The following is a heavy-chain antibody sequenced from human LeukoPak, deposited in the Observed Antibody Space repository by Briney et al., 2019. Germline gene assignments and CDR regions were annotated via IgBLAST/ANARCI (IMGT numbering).Heavy chain of an antibody. CDR2: IYYSGIT. CDR1: GGSISRDY. CDR3: ARRTGIAVAGPDATFDY. V-gene: IGHV4-59*08. Sequence: TSETLSLTCTVSGGSISRDYWSWIRQPPGKGLEWVGYIYYSGITNYNPSLKRRVTISVHTSKNQFSLKLSSVTAADTAVYYCARRTGIAVAGPDATFDYWGQGTLVTVSP. D-gene: IGHD6-19*01. J-gene: IGHJ4*02.